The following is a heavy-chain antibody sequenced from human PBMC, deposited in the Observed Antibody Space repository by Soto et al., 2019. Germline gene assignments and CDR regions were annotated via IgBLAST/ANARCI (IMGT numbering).Heavy chain of an antibody. CDR2: SSNSGSFT. V-gene: IGHV3-11*06. D-gene: IGHD1-1*01. J-gene: IGHJ4*02. CDR3: VRSGDNYNLLDY. Sequence: PGGSLRLSCAASGSTFSDHYMSWIRQAPGKGLEWIGYSSNSGSFTRYADSVKGRFSISRDNAKNSLYLQINSLRGDDTATYFCVRSGDNYNLLDYWGQGTPVTVSS. CDR1: GSTFSDHY.